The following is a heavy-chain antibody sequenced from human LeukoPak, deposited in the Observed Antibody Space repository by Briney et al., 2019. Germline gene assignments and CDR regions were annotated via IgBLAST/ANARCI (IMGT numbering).Heavy chain of an antibody. CDR2: IYYSGST. J-gene: IGHJ3*02. V-gene: IGHV4-59*01. CDR1: GGSISSYY. Sequence: VKPSETLSLTCTVSGGSISSYYWSWIRQPPGKGLEWIGYIYYSGSTNYNPSLKSRVTISVDTSKNQFSLKLSSVTAADTAVYYCARVPRGSSWSVSAFDIWGQGTMVTVSS. D-gene: IGHD6-13*01. CDR3: ARVPRGSSWSVSAFDI.